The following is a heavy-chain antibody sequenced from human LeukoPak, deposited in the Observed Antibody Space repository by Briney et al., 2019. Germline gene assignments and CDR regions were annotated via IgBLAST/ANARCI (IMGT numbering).Heavy chain of an antibody. Sequence: GGSLRLSCAASVFTFSDYYMSWIRQAPGKGLEGVSYISSSGSTIYYADSVKGRFTISRGNAKNSLYLQMNSLRAEDTAVYYCARHSKLLPFDYGGQGTLVTVSS. CDR1: VFTFSDYY. CDR2: ISSSGSTI. D-gene: IGHD3-10*01. CDR3: ARHSKLLPFDY. V-gene: IGHV3-11*01. J-gene: IGHJ4*02.